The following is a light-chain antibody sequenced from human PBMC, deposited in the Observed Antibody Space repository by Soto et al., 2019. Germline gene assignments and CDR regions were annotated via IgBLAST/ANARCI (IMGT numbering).Light chain of an antibody. J-gene: IGKJ1*01. CDR2: ETS. CDR1: QSVSAGY. V-gene: IGKV3-20*01. CDR3: QQYNNWPRT. Sequence: EIVLTQSPGTLSLSPGERATLSCRASQSVSAGYFAWYQQKPGQAPRLLIYETSSRTTGTPDRFSGGGSGTDFTLTISSLQSEDFAVYYCQQYNNWPRTFGQGTKVDIK.